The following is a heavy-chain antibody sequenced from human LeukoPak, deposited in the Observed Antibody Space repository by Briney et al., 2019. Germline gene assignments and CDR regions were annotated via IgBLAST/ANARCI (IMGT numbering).Heavy chain of an antibody. J-gene: IGHJ4*02. CDR2: INHSGST. Sequence: SETLSLTCAVYGGSFSGYYWSWIRQPPGKGLEWIGEINHSGSTYYNPSLKSRVTISVDRSKNQFSLKLSSVTAADTAVYYCARAGSNGFDYWGQGTLVTVSS. D-gene: IGHD3-10*01. CDR1: GGSFSGYY. CDR3: ARAGSNGFDY. V-gene: IGHV4-34*01.